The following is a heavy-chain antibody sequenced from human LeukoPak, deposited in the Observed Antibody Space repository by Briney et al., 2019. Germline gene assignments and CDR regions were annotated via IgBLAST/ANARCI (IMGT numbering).Heavy chain of an antibody. CDR1: GFTFSDYS. V-gene: IGHV3-21*06. D-gene: IGHD3-10*01. CDR2: ISGSGSYI. CDR3: VRERFHGSGAPKFDF. Sequence: TGGSLRLSCAASGFTFSDYSMNWVRQTPRKGLEWVSCISGSGSYIYYADSVKGRFTISRDNAKNSLHLQVNSLRAEDTAVYYCVRERFHGSGAPKFDFWGQGTLVTVSS. J-gene: IGHJ4*02.